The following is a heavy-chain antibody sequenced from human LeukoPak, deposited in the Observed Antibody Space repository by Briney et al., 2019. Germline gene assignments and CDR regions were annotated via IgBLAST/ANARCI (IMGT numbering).Heavy chain of an antibody. D-gene: IGHD3-3*01. CDR3: ARAERITIFGVVIPRPKSVDY. V-gene: IGHV3-74*01. J-gene: IGHJ4*02. CDR1: GFTFSSYW. Sequence: PGGSLRLSCAASGFTFSSYWMHWVRQAPGKGLVWVSRINSDGSSTSYADSVKGRFTISRDNAKNTLYLQMNSLRAEDTAVYYCARAERITIFGVVIPRPKSVDYWSQGTLVTVSS. CDR2: INSDGSST.